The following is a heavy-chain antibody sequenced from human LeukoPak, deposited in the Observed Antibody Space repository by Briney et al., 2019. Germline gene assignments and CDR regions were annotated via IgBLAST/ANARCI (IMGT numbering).Heavy chain of an antibody. CDR2: ITPTGGST. Sequence: ASVKVSCKASGDTLTRYYIHWVRQAPGQGLEWMGVITPTGGSTTYAQKFQGRVTMTRDMSTNTVYMELSSLRSEDTAMYYCARDLQITRRPGSIDYWGQGTLVTVSS. J-gene: IGHJ4*02. V-gene: IGHV1-46*01. CDR3: ARDLQITRRPGSIDY. D-gene: IGHD3-10*01. CDR1: GDTLTRYY.